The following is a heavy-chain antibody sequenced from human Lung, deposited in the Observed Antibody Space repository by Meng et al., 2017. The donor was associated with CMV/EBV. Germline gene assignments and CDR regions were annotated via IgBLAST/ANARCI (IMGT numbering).Heavy chain of an antibody. J-gene: IGHJ4*02. Sequence: QVQVVESGGGVVQAWRSLRISCAASGFTFSSYAMHWVRQAPGKGLEWVAVISYDGSNKYYADSVKGRFTISRDNSKNTLYLQMNSLRAEDTAVYYCARGQWHSLDYWGQGTLVTVSS. D-gene: IGHD6-19*01. CDR3: ARGQWHSLDY. CDR2: ISYDGSNK. V-gene: IGHV3-30-3*01. CDR1: GFTFSSYA.